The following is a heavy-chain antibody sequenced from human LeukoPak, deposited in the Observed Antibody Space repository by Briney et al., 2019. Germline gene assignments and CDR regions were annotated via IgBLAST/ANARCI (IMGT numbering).Heavy chain of an antibody. D-gene: IGHD2-2*01. CDR3: VRSAPTLGYCSTSSCSYWSFDL. Sequence: SRTLSLTCTVSGGSISSGSYYWSWIRQPAGKGLEWIGRVYTSGSTNYNPSLKSRVTISVDTSKNQFSLKLSSVTAADTAVYYCVRSAPTLGYCSTSSCSYWSFDLWGRGTLVTVAS. CDR2: VYTSGST. V-gene: IGHV4-61*02. CDR1: GGSISSGSYY. J-gene: IGHJ2*01.